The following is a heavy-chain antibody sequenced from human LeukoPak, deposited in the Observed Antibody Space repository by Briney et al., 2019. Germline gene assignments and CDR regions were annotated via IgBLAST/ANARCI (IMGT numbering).Heavy chain of an antibody. J-gene: IGHJ5*02. CDR1: GGSISSYY. Sequence: SETLSLTCTVSGGSISSYYWSWIRQPPGKGLEWIGYIYYSGSTNYNPSLKSRVTISVDPSKNQFSLKLSFVTAADTAVYYCARAPYYYDSSGYYLRYNWFDPWGQGTLVTVSS. V-gene: IGHV4-59*01. CDR2: IYYSGST. CDR3: ARAPYYYDSSGYYLRYNWFDP. D-gene: IGHD3-22*01.